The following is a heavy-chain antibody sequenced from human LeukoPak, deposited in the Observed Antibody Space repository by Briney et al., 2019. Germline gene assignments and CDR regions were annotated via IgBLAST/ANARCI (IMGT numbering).Heavy chain of an antibody. CDR1: GFTFGIYS. V-gene: IGHV3-48*01. J-gene: IGHJ3*02. Sequence: GGSLRLSCAASGFTFGIYSMNWVRQAPGKGLEWVSYISSSSNTIDYADSVRGRSTISRDNAKNSLYLQMNSLRAEDTAVYYCARSDGYYYEPTNALDIWGQGTMVTVSS. CDR2: ISSSSNTI. D-gene: IGHD3-22*01. CDR3: ARSDGYYYEPTNALDI.